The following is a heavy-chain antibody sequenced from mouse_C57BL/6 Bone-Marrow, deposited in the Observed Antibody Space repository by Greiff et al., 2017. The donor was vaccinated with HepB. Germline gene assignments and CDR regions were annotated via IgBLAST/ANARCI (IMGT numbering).Heavy chain of an antibody. CDR2: ISNGGGST. J-gene: IGHJ2*01. CDR3: ARHDGYYGDY. V-gene: IGHV5-12*01. CDR1: GFTFSDYY. D-gene: IGHD2-3*01. Sequence: EVQLMESGGGLVQPGGSLKLSCAASGFTFSDYYMYWVRQTPEKRLEWVAYISNGGGSTYYPDTVKGRFTISRDNAKNTLYLQMSRLKSEDTAMYYCARHDGYYGDYWGQGTTLTVSS.